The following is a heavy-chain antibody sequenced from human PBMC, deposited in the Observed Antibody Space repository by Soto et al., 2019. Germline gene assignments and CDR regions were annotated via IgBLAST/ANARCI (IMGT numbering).Heavy chain of an antibody. CDR2: ISGSGGST. V-gene: IGHV3-23*01. Sequence: GGSLRLSCAASGFTFSSYAMSWVRQAPGKGLEWVSAISGSGGSTYYADSVKGRFTISRDNSKNTLYLQMNSLRAEDTAVYYCAKCRGYSYGYPMDVWGQGTTVTVS. CDR3: AKCRGYSYGYPMDV. D-gene: IGHD5-18*01. J-gene: IGHJ6*02. CDR1: GFTFSSYA.